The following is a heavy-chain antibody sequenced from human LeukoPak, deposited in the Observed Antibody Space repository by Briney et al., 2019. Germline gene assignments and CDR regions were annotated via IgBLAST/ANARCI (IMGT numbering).Heavy chain of an antibody. CDR2: ISGSGGST. Sequence: GGSLRLSCAASGFTFSSYAMSWVRQAPGKGLEWVSAISGSGGSTYYADSVKGRFTISRDNSKNTLYLQMNSLRAEDTAVYYCSKLDFVVVVAATLVYWGQGTLVTVSS. CDR1: GFTFSSYA. V-gene: IGHV3-23*01. J-gene: IGHJ4*02. D-gene: IGHD2-15*01. CDR3: SKLDFVVVVAATLVY.